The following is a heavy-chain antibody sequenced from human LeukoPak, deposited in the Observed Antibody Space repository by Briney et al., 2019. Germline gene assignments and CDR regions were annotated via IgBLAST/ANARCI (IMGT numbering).Heavy chain of an antibody. CDR3: ARGGPYYDFWSGYYF. Sequence: PSETLSLTCAVYGGSFSGYYWSWIRQPPGKGLEWIGEINHSGSTNYNPSLKSRVTISVDTSKNQFSLKLSSVTAADTAVYYCARGGPYYDFWSGYYFWGQGILVTVSS. J-gene: IGHJ4*02. CDR1: GGSFSGYY. V-gene: IGHV4-34*01. D-gene: IGHD3-3*01. CDR2: INHSGST.